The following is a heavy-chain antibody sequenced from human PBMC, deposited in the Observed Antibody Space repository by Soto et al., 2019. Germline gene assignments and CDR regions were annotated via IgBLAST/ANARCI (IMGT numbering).Heavy chain of an antibody. V-gene: IGHV1-18*01. Sequence: QVQLLQSGAEVKKPGASVKVSCKASGYTFTNYGITWVRQAPGQVLAWMGWISAYNGNTHDTQRLQGRVPMTTDTSTSTAYMELRGLRSDDTAVYYCARVRQLGGYFYYYMDVWGKGTTGTVSS. J-gene: IGHJ6*03. CDR1: GYTFTNYG. D-gene: IGHD6-6*01. CDR2: ISAYNGNT. CDR3: ARVRQLGGYFYYYMDV.